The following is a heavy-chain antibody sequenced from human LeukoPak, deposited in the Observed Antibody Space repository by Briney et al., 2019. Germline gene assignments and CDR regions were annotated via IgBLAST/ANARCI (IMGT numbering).Heavy chain of an antibody. CDR1: GYSISSGYY. Sequence: PSETLSLTCTVSGYSISSGYYWGWIRQPPGKGLEWIGSIYHSGSTYYNPSLKSRVTISVDTSKNQFSLKLSSVTAADTAVYYCARGTLSAYYFDYWGQGTLVIVSS. CDR3: ARGTLSAYYFDY. CDR2: IYHSGST. J-gene: IGHJ4*02. V-gene: IGHV4-38-2*02.